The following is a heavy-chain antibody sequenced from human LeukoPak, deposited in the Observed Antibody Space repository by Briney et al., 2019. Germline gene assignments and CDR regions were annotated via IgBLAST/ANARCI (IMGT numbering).Heavy chain of an antibody. J-gene: IGHJ4*02. V-gene: IGHV3-23*01. CDR1: GFTFSSYA. CDR2: ISGSGDST. D-gene: IGHD3-16*01. Sequence: PGGSLRLSCAASGFTFSSYAMSWVRQAPGKGLEWVSAISGSGDSTYYADSVKGRFTISRDNSKTTLELEINSLRAEDTAVYYCAKVTGGDMITYGGLDYWGQGTLVTVSS. CDR3: AKVTGGDMITYGGLDY.